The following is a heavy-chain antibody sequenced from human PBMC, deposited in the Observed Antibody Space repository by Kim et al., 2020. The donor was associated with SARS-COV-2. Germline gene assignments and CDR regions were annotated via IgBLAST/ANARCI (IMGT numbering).Heavy chain of an antibody. CDR2: IYYSGST. V-gene: IGHV4-59*01. CDR3: ARDRTFGYSSSWYNWFDP. J-gene: IGHJ5*02. Sequence: SETLSLTCTVSGGSISSYYWSWIRQPPGKGLEWIGYIYYSGSTNYNPSLKSRVTISVDTSKNQFSLKLSSVTAADTAVYYCARDRTFGYSSSWYNWFDPWGQGTLVTVSS. CDR1: GGSISSYY. D-gene: IGHD6-13*01.